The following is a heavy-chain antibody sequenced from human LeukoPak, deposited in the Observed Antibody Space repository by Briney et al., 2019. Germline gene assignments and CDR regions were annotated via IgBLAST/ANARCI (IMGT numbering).Heavy chain of an antibody. Sequence: SETLSLTCTVSGDSTSSSGYYWGWIRQPPGKGLEWIGSIDYSGATYYNPSLKSRVTISVDTSKNQFSLKLTSVSAADTAMYYCARDDAFDVWGQGTMVTVSA. V-gene: IGHV4-39*07. CDR1: GDSTSSSGYY. J-gene: IGHJ3*01. CDR2: IDYSGAT. CDR3: ARDDAFDV.